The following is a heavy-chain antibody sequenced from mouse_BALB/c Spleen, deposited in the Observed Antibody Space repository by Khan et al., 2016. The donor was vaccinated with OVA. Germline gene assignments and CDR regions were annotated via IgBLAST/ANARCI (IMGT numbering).Heavy chain of an antibody. V-gene: IGHV3-2*02. CDR3: ARRNYYGYYFDY. J-gene: IGHJ2*01. Sequence: EVKLLESGPGLVKPSQSLSLTCTVTGYSITSGYAWNWIRQFPGNNLEWMGYISYSGGTSYNPSLKSRISITRDTSKNHFFLQLNSVTTEDTATYYCARRNYYGYYFDYWGQGTPLTVSS. D-gene: IGHD1-1*01. CDR2: ISYSGGT. CDR1: GYSITSGYA.